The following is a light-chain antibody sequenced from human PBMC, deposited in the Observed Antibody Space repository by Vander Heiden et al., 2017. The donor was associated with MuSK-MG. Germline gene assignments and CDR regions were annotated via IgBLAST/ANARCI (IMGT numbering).Light chain of an antibody. Sequence: EIVMTQSPATLSVSPGERATLSCRTSQSVSNNLAWYQQKPGQAPRLLIYGASTRATGIPARFSGSGSGTEFTLTISSLQSEDFAVYYCQQYNNWPPYTFGQGTKLEIK. CDR2: GAS. CDR3: QQYNNWPPYT. CDR1: QSVSNN. J-gene: IGKJ2*01. V-gene: IGKV3-15*01.